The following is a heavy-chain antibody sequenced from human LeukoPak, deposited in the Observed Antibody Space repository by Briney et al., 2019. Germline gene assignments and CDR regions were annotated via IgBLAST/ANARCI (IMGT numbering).Heavy chain of an antibody. J-gene: IGHJ6*03. D-gene: IGHD6-13*01. V-gene: IGHV4-59*01. CDR3: ARERGSSWQSYYYYMDV. Sequence: PSETLSLTCSVSGRSISPYYWSWFRQAPGRGLEWVGYIFSSGAASYKPSLKSRVTISVDTSKNQFSLKLSSVTAADTAVYYCARERGSSWQSYYYYMDVWGKGTTVTVSS. CDR2: IFSSGAA. CDR1: GRSISPYY.